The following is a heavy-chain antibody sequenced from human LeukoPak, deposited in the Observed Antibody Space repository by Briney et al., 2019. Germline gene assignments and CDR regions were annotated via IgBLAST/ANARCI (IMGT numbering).Heavy chain of an antibody. D-gene: IGHD1-26*01. J-gene: IGHJ4*02. Sequence: SETLSLTCTVSGGSISSYYWSWIRQPPGKGLEWIGYIYYSGSTNYNPSLKSRVTISVDTSKNQFSLKLSSVTAADTAVYYCARGPEWEPYFDYWGQGTLVTVSS. CDR2: IYYSGST. CDR3: ARGPEWEPYFDY. V-gene: IGHV4-59*01. CDR1: GGSISSYY.